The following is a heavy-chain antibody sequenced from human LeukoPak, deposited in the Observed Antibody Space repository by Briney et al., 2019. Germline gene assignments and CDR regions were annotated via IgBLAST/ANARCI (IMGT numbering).Heavy chain of an antibody. J-gene: IGHJ6*02. Sequence: GASVKVSCKASGYTFTSYGISWVRQAPGQGLEWMGWISAYNGNTNYAQKLQGRVTMTTDTSTSTAYMELMSLRSDDTAVYYCVGGSGSYYNDYYYYGLDVWGQGTTVTVSS. CDR1: GYTFTSYG. CDR3: VGGSGSYYNDYYYYGLDV. CDR2: ISAYNGNT. V-gene: IGHV1-18*01. D-gene: IGHD3-10*01.